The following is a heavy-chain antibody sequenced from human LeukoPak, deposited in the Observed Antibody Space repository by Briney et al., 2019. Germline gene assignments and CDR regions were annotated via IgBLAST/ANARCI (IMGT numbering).Heavy chain of an antibody. CDR3: ASASPLQLNY. V-gene: IGHV4-34*01. CDR1: GGSFSGYY. D-gene: IGHD5-24*01. CDR2: INHSGST. J-gene: IGHJ4*02. Sequence: PSETLSLTCAVYGGSFSGYYWSWIRQPPGKGLEWIGEINHSGSTNYNPSLKSRVTISVDTSKNQFSLKLSSVTAADTAVYYCASASPLQLNYWGQGTLVTVSS.